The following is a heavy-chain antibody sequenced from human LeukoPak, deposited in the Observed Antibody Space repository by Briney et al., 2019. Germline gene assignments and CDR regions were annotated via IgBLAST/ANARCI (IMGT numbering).Heavy chain of an antibody. CDR1: GGSISSGGYY. Sequence: ETLSLTCTVSGGSISSGGYYWSWIRQAPGKGLEWVANIKQDGSEKYYVDSVEGRFTISRDNAKNSLYLQMNSLRAEDTALYYCARDNRYYDSSGYYAYWGQGTLVTVSS. D-gene: IGHD3-22*01. V-gene: IGHV3-7*04. CDR2: IKQDGSEK. J-gene: IGHJ4*02. CDR3: ARDNRYYDSSGYYAY.